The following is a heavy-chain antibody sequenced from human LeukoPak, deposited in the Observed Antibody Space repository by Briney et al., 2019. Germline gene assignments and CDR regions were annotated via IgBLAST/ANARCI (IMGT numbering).Heavy chain of an antibody. D-gene: IGHD4-17*01. J-gene: IGHJ4*02. V-gene: IGHV1-69*04. CDR2: IIPILGIA. CDR3: AKPMTTVTTEEDLLDY. Sequence: ASVKVSCKASGGTFSSYAISWVRQAPGQGLEWLGRIIPILGIANYAQKFQGRVTITADKSTSTAYMELSSLRSEDTAVYYCAKPMTTVTTEEDLLDYWGQGTLVTVSS. CDR1: GGTFSSYA.